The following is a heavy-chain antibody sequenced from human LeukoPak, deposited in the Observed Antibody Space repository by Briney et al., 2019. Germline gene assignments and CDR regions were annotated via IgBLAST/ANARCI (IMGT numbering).Heavy chain of an antibody. J-gene: IGHJ4*02. CDR2: ISSSSSYI. Sequence: GGSLRLSCAASEFTFSSYSMNWVRQAPGKGLEWVSSISSSSSYIFYADSVKGRVTISRDNAKNSLYLQMNSLRAEDTAVYFCARGGSSDFDYWGQGILVSVSS. CDR1: EFTFSSYS. CDR3: ARGGSSDFDY. V-gene: IGHV3-21*01. D-gene: IGHD1-26*01.